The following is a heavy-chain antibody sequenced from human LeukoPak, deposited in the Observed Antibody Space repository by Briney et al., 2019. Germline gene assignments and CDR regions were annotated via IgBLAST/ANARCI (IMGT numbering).Heavy chain of an antibody. V-gene: IGHV3-33*01. D-gene: IGHD5-12*01. Sequence: GSLRLSCAASGFTFSSYGMHWVRQAPGKGLEWVAGIWYDGSNKYYADSVKGRFTISRDNSKNTLYLQMNSLRAEDTAVYYCARDKRNIVAGSDYWGQGTLVTVSS. CDR3: ARDKRNIVAGSDY. CDR2: IWYDGSNK. J-gene: IGHJ4*02. CDR1: GFTFSSYG.